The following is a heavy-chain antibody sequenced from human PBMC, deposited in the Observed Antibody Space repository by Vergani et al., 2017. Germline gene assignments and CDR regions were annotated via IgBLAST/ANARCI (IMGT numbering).Heavy chain of an antibody. D-gene: IGHD6-19*01. CDR1: GGSISSYY. J-gene: IGHJ4*02. V-gene: IGHV4-59*01. CDR2: IYYRGST. CDR3: AREVYSSGWSYFDY. Sequence: QVQLQESGPGLVKPSETLSLTCTVSGGSISSYYWSWIRQPPGKGLEWIGYIYYRGSTNYNPSLKSRVTISVDTSKNQFSLKLSSVTAADTAVYYCAREVYSSGWSYFDYWGQGTLVTVSS.